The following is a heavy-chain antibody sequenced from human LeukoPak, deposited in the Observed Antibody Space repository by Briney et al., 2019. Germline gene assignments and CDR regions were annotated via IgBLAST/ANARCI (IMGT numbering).Heavy chain of an antibody. CDR3: AKGPRLNSGYHPDS. D-gene: IGHD3-22*01. V-gene: IGHV3-23*01. J-gene: IGHJ4*02. Sequence: PGGSLRLSCAASGFTVSNYAMTWVRQAPGKGLEWVSTITGDGGDTYYADSVQGRFTISRDISKNTVFLRMNSLRAEDTAIYFCAKGPRLNSGYHPDSWGQGTLVTVSS. CDR2: ITGDGGDT. CDR1: GFTVSNYA.